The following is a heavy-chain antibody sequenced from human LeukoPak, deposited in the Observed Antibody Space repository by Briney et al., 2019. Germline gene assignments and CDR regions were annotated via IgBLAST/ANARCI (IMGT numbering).Heavy chain of an antibody. CDR1: GFTFSTYS. D-gene: IGHD4-17*01. J-gene: IGHJ4*02. V-gene: IGHV3-21*06. CDR3: GTWTTAASYFDY. CDR2: ITSSSTYI. Sequence: GGSLRLSCAASGFTFSTYSMNWVRQAPGKGLEWVSSITSSSTYIYYADPVKGRFTISRDNARNSLYLQMNSLRAEDTAVYYCGTWTTAASYFDYWGQGALVTVSS.